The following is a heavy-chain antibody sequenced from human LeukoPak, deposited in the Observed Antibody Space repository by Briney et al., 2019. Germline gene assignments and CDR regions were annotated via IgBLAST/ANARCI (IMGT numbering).Heavy chain of an antibody. CDR2: ISFDGSNK. D-gene: IGHD3-16*01. Sequence: GGSLRLSCAASGFTFKSYPMHWIRQTPGKGPEWVAAISFDGSNKHYADSVQGRFTLSRDNSNNILYLQMNSLRAEDMAVYYCARDPGDKQLGPFDYWGQGALVTVSS. CDR3: ARDPGDKQLGPFDY. V-gene: IGHV3-30*01. CDR1: GFTFKSYP. J-gene: IGHJ4*02.